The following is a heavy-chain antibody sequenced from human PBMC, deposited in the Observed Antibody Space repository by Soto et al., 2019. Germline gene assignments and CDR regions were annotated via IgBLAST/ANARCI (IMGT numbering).Heavy chain of an antibody. D-gene: IGHD6-6*01. J-gene: IGHJ6*02. CDR1: GGTFSSYA. Sequence: QVQLVQSGAEVKKPGSSVKDSCKASGGTFSSYAISWVRQAPGQGLEWMGGIIPIFGTANYAQKFQGRVTITADESTSTAYMELSSLRSEDTAVYYCARGNSSSSRGDYYYYGMDVWGQGTTVTVS. V-gene: IGHV1-69*01. CDR2: IIPIFGTA. CDR3: ARGNSSSSRGDYYYYGMDV.